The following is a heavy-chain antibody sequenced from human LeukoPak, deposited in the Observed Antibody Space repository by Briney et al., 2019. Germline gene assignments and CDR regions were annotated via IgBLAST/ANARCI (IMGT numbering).Heavy chain of an antibody. CDR3: ARRGDGYNQRGFDY. J-gene: IGHJ4*02. CDR1: GGSFSGYY. D-gene: IGHD5-24*01. V-gene: IGHV4-34*01. CDR2: INHSGST. Sequence: PSETLSLTCAVYGGSFSGYYWSWIRQPPGKGLEWIGEINHSGSTNYNPSLKSRVTISVDTSKNQFSLKLSSVTAADTAVYYCARRGDGYNQRGFDYWGQGTLVTVSS.